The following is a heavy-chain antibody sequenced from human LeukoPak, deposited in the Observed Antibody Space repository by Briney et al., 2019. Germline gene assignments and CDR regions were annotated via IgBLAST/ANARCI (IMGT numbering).Heavy chain of an antibody. Sequence: SETLSLTCTVSGGSTINYFRSWIRQPAGKGLEWIGHIYTSGTTHYNPSLKNRVTISLDTSKGQFSLQLNSVTAADTAVYYCARAEGSGSGAYTLDYWGQGILVTVSS. CDR3: ARAEGSGSGAYTLDY. J-gene: IGHJ4*02. V-gene: IGHV4-4*07. CDR2: IYTSGTT. D-gene: IGHD3-10*01. CDR1: GGSTINYF.